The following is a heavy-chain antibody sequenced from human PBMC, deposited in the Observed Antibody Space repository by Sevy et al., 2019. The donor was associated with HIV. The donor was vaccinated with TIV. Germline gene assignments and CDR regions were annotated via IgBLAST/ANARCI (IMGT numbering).Heavy chain of an antibody. J-gene: IGHJ4*02. CDR2: ISYDGSNK. D-gene: IGHD3-22*01. V-gene: IGHV3-30-3*01. CDR3: ARDRYYYDSSGYLLRYFDY. Sequence: GGSLRLSCAASGFTFSSYAMHWVRQAPGKGLEWVAVISYDGSNKYYADSVKGRFTISRDNSKNTLYLQMNSLRAEDTAVYYCARDRYYYDSSGYLLRYFDYWGQRTLVTVSS. CDR1: GFTFSSYA.